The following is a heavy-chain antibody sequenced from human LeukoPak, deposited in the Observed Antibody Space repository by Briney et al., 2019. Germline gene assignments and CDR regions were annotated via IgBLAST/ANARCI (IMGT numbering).Heavy chain of an antibody. CDR1: GGSFSGYY. CDR2: INHNGST. J-gene: IGHJ6*03. V-gene: IGHV4-34*01. CDR3: ARREWELAYYYMDV. Sequence: PSETLSLTCAVYGGSFSGYYWSWIRQPPGKGLEWIGEINHNGSTNYNPSLKSRVTISVDTSKNQFSLKLSSVTAADTAVYYCARREWELAYYYMDVWGKGTTVTVSS. D-gene: IGHD1-26*01.